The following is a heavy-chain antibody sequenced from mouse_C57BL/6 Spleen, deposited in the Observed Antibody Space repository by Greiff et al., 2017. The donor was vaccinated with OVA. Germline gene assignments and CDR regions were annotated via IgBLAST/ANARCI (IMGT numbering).Heavy chain of an antibody. D-gene: IGHD2-4*01. V-gene: IGHV1-52*01. Sequence: QVQLKEPGAELVRPGSSVKLSCKASGYTFTSYWMHWVKQRPIQGLEWIGNIDPSDSETHYNQKFKDKATLTVDKSSSTAYMQLSSLTSEDSAVYYCARGYYDYDWFAYWGQGTLVTVSA. CDR3: ARGYYDYDWFAY. CDR1: GYTFTSYW. CDR2: IDPSDSET. J-gene: IGHJ3*01.